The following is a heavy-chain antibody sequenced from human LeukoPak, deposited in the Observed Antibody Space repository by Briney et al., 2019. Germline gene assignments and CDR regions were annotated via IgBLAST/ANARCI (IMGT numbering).Heavy chain of an antibody. J-gene: IGHJ4*02. CDR1: GGSINSYY. CDR3: ATLWTIRGGAGVFDY. Sequence: SETLSLTCTVSGGSINSYYWSWIRQPPGQGLEWIGYIYYSGSTNYNPSLKSRVTISVDTSKNQLSLKLNSVTVADTAVYFCATLWTIRGGAGVFDYWGQGTLVTVSS. CDR2: IYYSGST. V-gene: IGHV4-59*08. D-gene: IGHD3-10*01.